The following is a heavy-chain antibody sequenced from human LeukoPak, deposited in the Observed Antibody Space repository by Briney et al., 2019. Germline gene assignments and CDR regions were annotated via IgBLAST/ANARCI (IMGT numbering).Heavy chain of an antibody. V-gene: IGHV4-34*01. CDR2: INHSGST. CDR1: GGSFSGYY. D-gene: IGHD6-6*01. J-gene: IGHJ4*02. Sequence: SETLSLTCAVYGGSFSGYYWSWIRQPPGKGLEWIGEINHSGSTNYNPSLKSRVTISVDTSKNQFSLKLSSVTAADTAVYYCARGSRLSRLDYWGQGTLVTVSS. CDR3: ARGSRLSRLDY.